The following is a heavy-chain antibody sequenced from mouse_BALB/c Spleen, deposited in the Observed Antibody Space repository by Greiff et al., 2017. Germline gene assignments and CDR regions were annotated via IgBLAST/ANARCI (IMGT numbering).Heavy chain of an antibody. CDR3: ARDYGSRTERYFDY. CDR1: GYTFTNYW. V-gene: IGHV1-63*02. Sequence: QVQLQQSGAELVRPGTSVKISCKASGYTFTNYWLGWVKQRPGHGLEWIGDIYPGGGYTNYNEKFKGKATLTADTSSSTAYMQLSSLTSEDSAVYFCARDYGSRTERYFDYWGQGTTLTVSS. CDR2: IYPGGGYT. J-gene: IGHJ2*01. D-gene: IGHD1-1*01.